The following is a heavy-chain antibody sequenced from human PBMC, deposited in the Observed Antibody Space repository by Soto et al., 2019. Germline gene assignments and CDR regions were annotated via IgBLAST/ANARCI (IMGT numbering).Heavy chain of an antibody. CDR3: ARDWETSATGLIDS. CDR1: GLTFRSYA. D-gene: IGHD3-9*01. V-gene: IGHV3-30-3*01. Sequence: PRGSLRLSCVPSGLTFRSYALQWGRQAPGKGLEWVAVTSYDGSNKYYADSVEGRFTISRDNSKNTLYLQTSSLTTEDTAMYYCARDWETSATGLIDSWGQGTLVTVSS. CDR2: TSYDGSNK. J-gene: IGHJ4*02.